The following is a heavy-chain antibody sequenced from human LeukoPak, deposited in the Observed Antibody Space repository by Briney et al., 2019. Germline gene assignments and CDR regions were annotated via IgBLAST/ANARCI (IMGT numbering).Heavy chain of an antibody. CDR1: GFPFNSFW. V-gene: IGHV3-74*01. CDR2: MNEYSTTI. Sequence: QPGGSLRLSCADSGFPFNSFWMHWVRQAPGKGLVWVSDMNEYSTTIRYADSVKGRFTISRDNAKSILYLQMNNLRAEDTAMYFCARGGVNPVDHWGQGTLVTVSS. J-gene: IGHJ4*02. D-gene: IGHD1-14*01. CDR3: ARGGVNPVDH.